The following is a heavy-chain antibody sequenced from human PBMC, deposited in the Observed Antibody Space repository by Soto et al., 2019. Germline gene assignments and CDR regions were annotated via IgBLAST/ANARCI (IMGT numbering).Heavy chain of an antibody. CDR2: IKSKTDGGTT. D-gene: IGHD3-22*01. V-gene: IGHV3-15*01. Sequence: GGSLRLSCAASGFTFSNAWMSWVRQAPGKGLEWVGRIKSKTDGGTTDYAAPVKGRFTISRDDSKNTLYLQMNSLKTEDTAVYYCPTDRGADSSGYYHLYYYYYMDVWGKGTTVTVSS. J-gene: IGHJ6*03. CDR1: GFTFSNAW. CDR3: PTDRGADSSGYYHLYYYYYMDV.